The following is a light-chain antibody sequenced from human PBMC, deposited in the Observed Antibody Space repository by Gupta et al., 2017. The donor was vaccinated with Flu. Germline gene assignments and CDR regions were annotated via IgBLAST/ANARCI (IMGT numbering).Light chain of an antibody. J-gene: IGKJ2*01. CDR2: AAS. V-gene: IGKV3-20*01. CDR1: QSVRSAY. CDR3: QQDDDSLYT. Sequence: EVVLTQSPGTLSLSPGEGATLSCRASQSVRSAYLTWYQQRPGQAPRVLIYAASTRATGIPDRFSGSGSGTDFTLTISRLEPEDFAVYYCQQDDDSLYTIGQGTKLEIK.